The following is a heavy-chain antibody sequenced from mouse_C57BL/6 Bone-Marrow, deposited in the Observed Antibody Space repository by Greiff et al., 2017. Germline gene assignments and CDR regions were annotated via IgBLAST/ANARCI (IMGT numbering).Heavy chain of an antibody. CDR1: GYSITSDY. D-gene: IGHD1-1*01. CDR2: ISYSGST. V-gene: IGHV3-8*01. CDR3: ARTALRGSSYQSAMDY. Sequence: EVKLMESGPGLAKPSQTLSLPCSVTGYSITSDYWNWIRKFPGNKLEYMGYISYSGSTYYNPSLKSRISITRDTSKNQYYLKLNSVSTEDTATYYCARTALRGSSYQSAMDYWGQGTSVTVSS. J-gene: IGHJ4*01.